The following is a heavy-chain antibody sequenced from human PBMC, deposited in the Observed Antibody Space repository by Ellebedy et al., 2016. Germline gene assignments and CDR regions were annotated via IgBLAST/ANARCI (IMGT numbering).Heavy chain of an antibody. CDR3: AKWNGGWYAFDV. V-gene: IGHV4-59*02. CDR2: VFHTGTT. CDR1: GGSVSSDY. Sequence: SETLSLTCNVSGGSVSSDYWNWIRRPPGKELEWIGYVFHTGTTHYNPSLKSRVTMSLDTSKSQFSLSLTSVTAADTAVYYCAKWNGGWYAFDVWGQGTMVTVSS. D-gene: IGHD1-1*01. J-gene: IGHJ3*01.